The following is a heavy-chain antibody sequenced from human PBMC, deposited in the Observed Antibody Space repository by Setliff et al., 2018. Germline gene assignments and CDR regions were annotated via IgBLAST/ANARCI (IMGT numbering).Heavy chain of an antibody. V-gene: IGHV3-7*01. CDR1: RFTFSNYW. CDR2: IKEDGSEK. Sequence: PGGSLRLSCAASRFTFSNYWMSWVRQAPGKGLEWVANIKEDGSEKYYVDSVKGRFTISRDNAKNSLDLQMNSLGGEDTAVYYCVRDRWKVIVNRGDDAFDLWGQGAMVTVS. J-gene: IGHJ3*01. CDR3: VRDRWKVIVNRGDDAFDL. D-gene: IGHD3-22*01.